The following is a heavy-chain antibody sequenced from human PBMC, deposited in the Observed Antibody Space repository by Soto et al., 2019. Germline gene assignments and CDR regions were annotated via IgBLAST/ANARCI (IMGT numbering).Heavy chain of an antibody. CDR1: GFTFSSYG. CDR3: AKAAAAAGTDY. D-gene: IGHD6-13*01. V-gene: IGHV3-30*18. J-gene: IGHJ4*02. CDR2: ISYDGSNK. Sequence: QVQLVESGGGVVQPGRSLRLSCAASGFTFSSYGMHWVRQAPRKGLEWVAVISYDGSNKYYADSVKGRFTISRDNSKNTLYLQMNSLRAEDTAVYYCAKAAAAAGTDYWGQGTLVTVSS.